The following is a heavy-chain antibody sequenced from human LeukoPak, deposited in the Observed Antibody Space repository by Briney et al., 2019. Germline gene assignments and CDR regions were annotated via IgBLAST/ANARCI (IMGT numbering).Heavy chain of an antibody. CDR1: GGSISIYY. V-gene: IGHV4-59*01. Sequence: PSETLSLTCTVSGGSISIYYWSWIRQPPGEGLEWIGYIYYSGISSYNPSLKSRLTISVDTSKNQFSLKLSSVTAADTAVYYCASLKVGHDAFDIWGQGTMVTVSS. J-gene: IGHJ3*02. CDR2: IYYSGIS. CDR3: ASLKVGHDAFDI. D-gene: IGHD1-26*01.